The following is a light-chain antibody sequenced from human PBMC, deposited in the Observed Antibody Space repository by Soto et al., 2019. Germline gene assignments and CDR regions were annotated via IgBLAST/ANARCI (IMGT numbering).Light chain of an antibody. CDR1: SSDVGGYNY. J-gene: IGLJ1*01. V-gene: IGLV2-14*01. CDR2: DVS. CDR3: SSYTSSSTLYV. Sequence: QSALTQPASVSGSPGQSITISCIGTSSDVGGYNYVSWYQQHPGKAPKLMIYDVSNRPSGVSNRFSGSKSGNTASLTISGLQAEDGADDYCSSYTSSSTLYVFGTGTKLTVL.